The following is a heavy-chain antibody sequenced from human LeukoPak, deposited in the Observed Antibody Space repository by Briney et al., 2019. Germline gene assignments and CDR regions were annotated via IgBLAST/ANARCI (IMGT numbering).Heavy chain of an antibody. CDR3: ARGFPPGSGSRGSHAFDV. J-gene: IGHJ3*01. V-gene: IGHV4-34*01. D-gene: IGHD6-19*01. CDR1: EMSFSGHY. Sequence: PSETLSLTCVVSEMSFSGHYWNWIRQSPGKGLEWIGEINYGGSTKYTPSLEGRGTILIDTSKNQFSLKLTSVTAADTAVYYCARGFPPGSGSRGSHAFDVWGQGTMVTVSS. CDR2: INYGGST.